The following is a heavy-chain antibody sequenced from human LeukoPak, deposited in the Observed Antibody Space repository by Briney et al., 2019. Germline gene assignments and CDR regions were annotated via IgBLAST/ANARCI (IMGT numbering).Heavy chain of an antibody. CDR3: ARDSSGAAEWEPQVPFDY. CDR1: GFTFSSYA. D-gene: IGHD1-26*01. J-gene: IGHJ4*02. V-gene: IGHV3-21*01. CDR2: ISGGGDST. Sequence: GRSLRLSCAASGFTFSSYAMTWVRQAPGKGLEWVSTISGGGDSTWNADSVKGRFTISRDNAKNSLYLQMNSLRAEDTAVYYCARDSSGAAEWEPQVPFDYWGQGTLVTVSS.